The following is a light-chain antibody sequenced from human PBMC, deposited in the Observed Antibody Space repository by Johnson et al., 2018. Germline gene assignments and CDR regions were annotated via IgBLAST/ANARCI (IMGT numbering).Light chain of an antibody. CDR2: ENN. Sequence: QSVLTQPPSVSAAPGQKVTISCSGSSSNIGNNYVSWYQQLPGTAPKLPIYENNKRPSGIPDRFSGSKSGTSATLGITGLQTGDEADYYCGTWDSSLSAGNVLGTWTKVTVL. CDR3: GTWDSSLSAGNV. J-gene: IGLJ1*01. V-gene: IGLV1-51*02. CDR1: SSNIGNNY.